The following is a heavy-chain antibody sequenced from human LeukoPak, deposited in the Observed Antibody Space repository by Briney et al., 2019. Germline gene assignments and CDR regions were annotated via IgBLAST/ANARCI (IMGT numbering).Heavy chain of an antibody. CDR3: ARDPRSGSYGSGSLDP. V-gene: IGHV3-21*04. Sequence: GGALRISCAASGFTFSNYGMNWVRQAPGKGLEWVSSITSTSSYIYYADSVKGRFTVSRDNAKNSLYLQMNSLRAEDTAVYYCARDPRSGSYGSGSLDPWGQGTLVTVSS. D-gene: IGHD3-10*01. CDR1: GFTFSNYG. CDR2: ITSTSSYI. J-gene: IGHJ5*02.